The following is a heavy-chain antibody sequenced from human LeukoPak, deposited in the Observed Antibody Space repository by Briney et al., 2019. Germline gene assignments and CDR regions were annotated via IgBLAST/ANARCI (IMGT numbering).Heavy chain of an antibody. D-gene: IGHD5-24*01. J-gene: IGHJ5*02. CDR3: AKDIFSGYNFDNWFDP. V-gene: IGHV3-43*02. CDR2: ISGDGGST. CDR1: GFTFDDYA. Sequence: GGSLRLSCAASGFTFDDYAMHWVRQAPGKGLEWVSLISGDGGSTYYADSVKGRFNISRDNSKHSLYLQMNSLRTEDTALYYCAKDIFSGYNFDNWFDPWGQGTLVTVSS.